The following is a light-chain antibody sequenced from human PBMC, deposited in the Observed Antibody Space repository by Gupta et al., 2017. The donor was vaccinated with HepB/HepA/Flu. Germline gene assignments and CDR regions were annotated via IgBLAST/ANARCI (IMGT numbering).Light chain of an antibody. J-gene: IGKJ3*01. CDR3: QQDGSSPGT. V-gene: IGKV3-20*01. CDR1: QSFSSSY. Sequence: VLTESPVTLSLSPVNSATLSCRASQSFSSSYLAWYQQKAGQAPRLLISGASISATGIPDRFSGSGSGTXFTLTIXRLVPEDFAVYYCQQDGSSPGTFGXGTKVDI. CDR2: GAS.